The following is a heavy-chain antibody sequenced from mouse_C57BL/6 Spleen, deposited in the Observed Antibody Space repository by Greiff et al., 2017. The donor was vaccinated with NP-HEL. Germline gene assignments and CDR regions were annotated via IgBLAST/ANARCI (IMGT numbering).Heavy chain of an antibody. D-gene: IGHD1-1*01. J-gene: IGHJ2*01. CDR2: IDPEDGDT. CDR3: TTFGLATVVAPHFDY. V-gene: IGHV14-1*01. CDR1: GFNIKDYY. Sequence: VHVKQSGAELVRPGASVKLSCTASGFNIKDYYMHWVKQRPEQGLEWIGRIDPEDGDTEYAPKFQGKATLTADTSSNTAYLQLSSLTSEDTAVYYCTTFGLATVVAPHFDYWGQGTTLTVSS.